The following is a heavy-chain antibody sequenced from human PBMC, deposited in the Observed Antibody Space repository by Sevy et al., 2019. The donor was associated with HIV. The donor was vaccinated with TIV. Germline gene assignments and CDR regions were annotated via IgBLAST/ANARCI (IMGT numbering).Heavy chain of an antibody. D-gene: IGHD3-3*02. V-gene: IGHV3-23*01. CDR1: GFTFRNYA. CDR3: AKDLAFIGGDAFDI. Sequence: GGSLRLSCAASGFTFRNYAMTWVRQAPGKGLQWVSAISGGDDSTYYADSVKGRFTISRDNSKNTLYLQMNSLRAEDTAVYYCAKDLAFIGGDAFDIWGQGTLVTVSS. CDR2: ISGGDDST. J-gene: IGHJ3*02.